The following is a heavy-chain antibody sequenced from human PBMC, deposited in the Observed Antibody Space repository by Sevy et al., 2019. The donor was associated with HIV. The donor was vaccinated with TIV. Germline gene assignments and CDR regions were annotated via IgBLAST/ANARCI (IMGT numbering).Heavy chain of an antibody. V-gene: IGHV3-23*01. Sequence: GGSLRLSCAASGFTFSSYAMSWVRQAPGKGLEWVSAISGTGYSTYYADSVKGRFTISRDNSKNTLYLQMNSLRAEDTVVYFCATQQQLVLFDAFDIWGQGTMVTVSS. D-gene: IGHD6-13*01. J-gene: IGHJ3*02. CDR2: ISGTGYST. CDR1: GFTFSSYA. CDR3: ATQQQLVLFDAFDI.